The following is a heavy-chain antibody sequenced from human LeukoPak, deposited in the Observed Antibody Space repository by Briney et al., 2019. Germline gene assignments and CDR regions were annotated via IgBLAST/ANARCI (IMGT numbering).Heavy chain of an antibody. D-gene: IGHD6-13*01. CDR3: LRQRLAAAGIIFDY. CDR1: GDSISSYY. V-gene: IGHV4-59*08. J-gene: IGHJ4*02. Sequence: SETLSLICSVSGDSISSYYWSWFRQPPGKGLEWIGYIYYTGKTAYNPSLKSRVTISVQTSKNQFSLNLSSVTAADTAVYYCLRQRLAAAGIIFDYWGQGTLVTVSS. CDR2: IYYTGKT.